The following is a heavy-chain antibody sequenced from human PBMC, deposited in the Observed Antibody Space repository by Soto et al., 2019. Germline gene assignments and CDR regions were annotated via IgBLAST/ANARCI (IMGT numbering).Heavy chain of an antibody. CDR2: IYWDDDK. D-gene: IGHD3-3*01. CDR3: AHRVLRTVFGLVTTTAIYFDF. CDR1: GFSLTTSGVG. Sequence: QITLNESGPTVVRPTETLTLTCRFSGFSLTTSGVGVGWIRQSPGKAPEWLALIYWDDDKRYSASLKSTLTIPKDTSKNQLVLTVSDLDPTDTATYYCAHRVLRTVFGLVTTTAIYFDFWGQGTPVAVSS. J-gene: IGHJ4*02. V-gene: IGHV2-5*02.